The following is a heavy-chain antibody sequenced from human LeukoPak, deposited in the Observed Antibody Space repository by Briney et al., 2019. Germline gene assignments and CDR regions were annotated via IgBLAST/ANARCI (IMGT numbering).Heavy chain of an antibody. J-gene: IGHJ4*02. CDR2: IYYSGST. V-gene: IGHV4-59*01. CDR3: ARANYDFWSGYYWNYYFDY. Sequence: SETLSLTRTVSGGSISSYYWSWIRQSPGKGLEWIGYIYYSGSTNYNPSLKSRVTISVDTSKNQFSLKLSSVTAADTAVYYCARANYDFWSGYYWNYYFDYWGQGTLVTVSS. D-gene: IGHD3-3*01. CDR1: GGSISSYY.